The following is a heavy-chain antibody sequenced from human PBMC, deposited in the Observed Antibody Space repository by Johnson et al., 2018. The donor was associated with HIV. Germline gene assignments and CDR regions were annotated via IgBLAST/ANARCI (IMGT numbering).Heavy chain of an antibody. CDR2: GSNK. J-gene: IGHJ3*02. Sequence: GSNKYYADSVKGRFTISRDNSKNTLYLQMNSLRAEDTAVFYCARAYNDAFDIWGQGTMVTVSS. CDR3: ARAYNDAFDI. D-gene: IGHD5-24*01. V-gene: IGHV3-30-3*01.